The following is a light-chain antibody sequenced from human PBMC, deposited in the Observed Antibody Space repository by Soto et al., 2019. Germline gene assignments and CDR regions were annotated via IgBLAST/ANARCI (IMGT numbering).Light chain of an antibody. Sequence: QSVLTQPPSASGTPGQRVTISCSGSSSSIGSNSVNWYQQLPRTAPKVLIYTNNQRPSGGPDRFSGSKSGTSASLAISGLQSEDEADYYCAAWDGSLNVYVFGTGTKLTVL. J-gene: IGLJ1*01. CDR2: TNN. CDR3: AAWDGSLNVYV. CDR1: SSSIGSNS. V-gene: IGLV1-44*01.